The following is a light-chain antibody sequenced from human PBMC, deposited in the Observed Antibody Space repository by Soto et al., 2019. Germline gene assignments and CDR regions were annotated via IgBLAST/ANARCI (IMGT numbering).Light chain of an antibody. V-gene: IGKV3-20*01. CDR3: QQYGSSPRT. CDR2: GAS. CDR1: QSVSSNY. J-gene: IGKJ1*01. Sequence: EIVLTQSPGTLSLSPGERATLSCRISQSVSSNYLAWYQQKPGQAPRLLIYGASSRATGIPDRFSGSGSGTDFTLTISRLEPEDFAVYYCQQYGSSPRTFGQGTKVDIK.